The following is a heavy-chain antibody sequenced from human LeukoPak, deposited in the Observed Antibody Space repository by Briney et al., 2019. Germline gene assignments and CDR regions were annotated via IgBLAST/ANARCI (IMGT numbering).Heavy chain of an antibody. V-gene: IGHV4-39*01. Sequence: SETLSLTCTVSGGSISSSDYYWGWIRQPPGKGPEWIGSIYYSGSTYYNPSLKSRVTISVDTSKNQFSLKLSSVTAADTAVYYYARSIITGTYNYWGQGTLVTVSS. J-gene: IGHJ4*02. CDR2: IYYSGST. CDR3: ARSIITGTYNY. CDR1: GGSISSSDYY. D-gene: IGHD1-7*01.